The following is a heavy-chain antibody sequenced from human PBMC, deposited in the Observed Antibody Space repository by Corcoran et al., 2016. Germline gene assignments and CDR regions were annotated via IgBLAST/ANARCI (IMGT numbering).Heavy chain of an antibody. D-gene: IGHD3-9*01. V-gene: IGHV3-30*18. Sequence: QVQLVESGGGVVQPGRSLRLSCAASGLIFSNYAMHWIRQAPGEGLEWVAVISYDGSKKYYADSMKGRFTISRDNSKKTLYLQMNSLRAEDTAVYYRAKAGGYFDWPHFDAWGQGTLVTVSS. CDR3: AKAGGYFDWPHFDA. CDR1: GLIFSNYA. J-gene: IGHJ4*02. CDR2: ISYDGSKK.